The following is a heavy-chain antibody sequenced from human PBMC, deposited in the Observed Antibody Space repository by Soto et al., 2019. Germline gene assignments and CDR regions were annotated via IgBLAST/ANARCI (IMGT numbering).Heavy chain of an antibody. CDR2: IYYSGST. Sequence: PSETLSLTCTVSGGSISSSSYYWGWIRQPPGKGLEWIGSIYYSGSTYYNPSLKSRVTISVDTSKNQFSLKLSSVTAADTAVYYCARVYATSYYYYGMDVWGQGTTVTVSS. J-gene: IGHJ6*02. D-gene: IGHD2-8*01. V-gene: IGHV4-39*01. CDR3: ARVYATSYYYYGMDV. CDR1: GGSISSSSYY.